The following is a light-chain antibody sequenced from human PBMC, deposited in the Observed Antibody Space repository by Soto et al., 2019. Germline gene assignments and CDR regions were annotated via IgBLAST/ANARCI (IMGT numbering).Light chain of an antibody. CDR2: GAS. CDR3: QQYNNWPST. Sequence: EIVMTQSPATLSVSPGERATLSCRASQSVSSNLAWYQQKPGQAPRLLIYGASTRATGIPARFSGSGSGTEFTLTISSLQSEDFAVYYCQQYNNWPSTFGQATKVDIK. CDR1: QSVSSN. J-gene: IGKJ1*01. V-gene: IGKV3-15*01.